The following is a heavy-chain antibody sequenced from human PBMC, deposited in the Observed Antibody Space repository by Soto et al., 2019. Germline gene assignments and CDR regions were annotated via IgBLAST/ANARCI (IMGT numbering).Heavy chain of an antibody. CDR3: AKRVAASGSGWDY. Sequence: EVQLLESGGGLVQPGESLRLSCAASGFTFSTYAMTWVRQAPGKGLEWVSGISYNGADRYYADSVRGRFTISRDNSKNTLYLQMNSLRAEDTALYNCAKRVAASGSGWDYWGQGTLVTVSS. D-gene: IGHD6-13*01. CDR1: GFTFSTYA. CDR2: ISYNGADR. V-gene: IGHV3-23*01. J-gene: IGHJ4*02.